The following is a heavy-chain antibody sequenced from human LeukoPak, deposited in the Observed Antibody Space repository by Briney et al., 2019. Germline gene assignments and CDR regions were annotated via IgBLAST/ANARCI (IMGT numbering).Heavy chain of an antibody. CDR3: ARDPGGSGWYDY. J-gene: IGHJ4*03. V-gene: IGHV3-23*01. D-gene: IGHD6-19*01. CDR1: GFTFSSYA. CDR2: ISGSGGST. Sequence: GGSLRLSCAASGFTFSSYAMSWVRQAPGKGLEGVSAISGSGGSTYYADSVKGRFTISRDNSKNTLYLQMNSLRAEDTAVYYCARDPGGSGWYDYWGQGTTVTVSS.